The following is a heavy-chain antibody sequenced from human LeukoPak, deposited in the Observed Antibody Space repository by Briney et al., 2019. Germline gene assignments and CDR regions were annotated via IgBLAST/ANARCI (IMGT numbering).Heavy chain of an antibody. CDR3: AKGTAYSSGWYSYFDY. CDR1: GFTFSRYA. CDR2: ISGSGGST. J-gene: IGHJ4*02. D-gene: IGHD6-19*01. V-gene: IGHV3-23*01. Sequence: GGSLRLSCAASGFTFSRYAMSWVRQAPGKGLEWVSAISGSGGSTYYADSVKGRFTISRDNSKNTLYLQMNSLRAEDTAVYYCAKGTAYSSGWYSYFDYWGQGTLVTVSS.